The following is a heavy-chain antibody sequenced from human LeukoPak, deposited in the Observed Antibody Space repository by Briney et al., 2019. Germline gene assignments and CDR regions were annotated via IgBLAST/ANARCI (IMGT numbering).Heavy chain of an antibody. CDR3: ARDMTTDAFDM. D-gene: IGHD4-17*01. J-gene: IGHJ3*02. V-gene: IGHV3-74*01. CDR1: GFTFSSYY. CDR2: ITNDGRST. Sequence: GGSLRLSCAASGFTFSSYYMHWVRQAPGKGLVWVSRITNDGRSTSYADSVKGRFTISRDNAKNTLSLQMNSLRAEDTAVYFCARDMTTDAFDMWGQGTMVTVSS.